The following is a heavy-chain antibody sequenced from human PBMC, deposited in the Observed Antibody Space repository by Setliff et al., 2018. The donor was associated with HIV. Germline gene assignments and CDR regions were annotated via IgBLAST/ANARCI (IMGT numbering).Heavy chain of an antibody. CDR3: VRERRRSPLSYGLDV. CDR2: IYYNGRT. J-gene: IGHJ6*02. V-gene: IGHV4-31*03. CDR1: GGSISSGGYY. Sequence: SETLSLTCTVSGGSISSGGYYWNWIRQYPVKGLEWIGHIYYNGRTLFNPALGTRLNMSVDTSENQFSLHLNSVTAADTAVYYCVRERRRSPLSYGLDVWGQGTTVPSP.